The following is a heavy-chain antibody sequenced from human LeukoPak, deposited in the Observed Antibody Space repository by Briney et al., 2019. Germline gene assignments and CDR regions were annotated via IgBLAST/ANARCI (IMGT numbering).Heavy chain of an antibody. V-gene: IGHV4-34*01. CDR1: GGSFSGYY. Sequence: SETLSLTCAGYGGSFSGYYWSWIRQPPGKGLEWIGEVNHSGSTNYNPSLKSRVTISVDTSKNQFSLKLSSVTAADTAVYYCARGKWLPGYYYYYGMDVWGQGTTVTVSS. D-gene: IGHD5-12*01. CDR2: VNHSGST. CDR3: ARGKWLPGYYYYYGMDV. J-gene: IGHJ6*02.